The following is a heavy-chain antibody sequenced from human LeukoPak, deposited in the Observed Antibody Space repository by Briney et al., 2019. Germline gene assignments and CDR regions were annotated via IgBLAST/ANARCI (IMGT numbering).Heavy chain of an antibody. D-gene: IGHD5-18*01. CDR3: ARVEYTYGFGPFHV. CDR2: IYYSGST. CDR1: GGSISSSSYY. J-gene: IGHJ3*01. Sequence: SETLSLTCTVSGGSISSSSYYWGWIRQPPGKGLEWIGSIYYSGSTYYNPSLKSRVTISVDTSKNQFSLKLSSVTAADTAVYYCARVEYTYGFGPFHVWGQGTMVTVSS. V-gene: IGHV4-39*07.